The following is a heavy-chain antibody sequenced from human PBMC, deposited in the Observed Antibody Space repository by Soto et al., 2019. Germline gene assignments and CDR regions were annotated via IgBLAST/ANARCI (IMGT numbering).Heavy chain of an antibody. CDR2: IYSGGST. J-gene: IGHJ4*02. Sequence: EVQLVESGGGLVQPGGSLRLSCAASGFTVSSNYMTWVRQAPGKGLEWVSVIYSGGSTYYADSVKGRFTISSDNSKNMLNLQMNSLRAEDTAVYYCARGVYGSGSLGYWGQGTLVTVSS. CDR1: GFTVSSNY. CDR3: ARGVYGSGSLGY. D-gene: IGHD3-10*01. V-gene: IGHV3-66*01.